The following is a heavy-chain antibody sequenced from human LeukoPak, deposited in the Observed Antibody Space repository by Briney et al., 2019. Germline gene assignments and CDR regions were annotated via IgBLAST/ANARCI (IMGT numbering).Heavy chain of an antibody. J-gene: IGHJ3*02. Sequence: SETLSLTCAVSGGSISSSNWWSWVRQPPGKGLEWIGEIYHSGRTNYNPSLKRRVTISVDKSKNQLTLKLSSVTAADTAVYYCATVFSSGSGTVKADAFDIWGQGTSVTVSS. V-gene: IGHV4-4*02. CDR3: ATVFSSGSGTVKADAFDI. D-gene: IGHD3-10*01. CDR2: IYHSGRT. CDR1: GGSISSSNW.